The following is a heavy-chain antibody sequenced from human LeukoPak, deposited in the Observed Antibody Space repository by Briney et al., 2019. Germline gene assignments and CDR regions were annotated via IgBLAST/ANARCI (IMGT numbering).Heavy chain of an antibody. D-gene: IGHD1-26*01. Sequence: GGSLRLSCEVSGFSVDGNYMTWVRQVPGRGLEWVALIFSGDSTDYPDSVKGRFTISRDKSKNTVYLQMNSLRVEDTAVYYCAKGPVSAIVGATTLDYWGQGTLVTVSS. V-gene: IGHV3-53*01. CDR1: GFSVDGNY. CDR2: IFSGDST. J-gene: IGHJ4*02. CDR3: AKGPVSAIVGATTLDY.